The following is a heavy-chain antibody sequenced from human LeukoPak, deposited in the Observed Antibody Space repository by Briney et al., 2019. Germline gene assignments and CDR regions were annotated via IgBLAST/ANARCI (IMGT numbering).Heavy chain of an antibody. V-gene: IGHV1-2*02. Sequence: ASVTVSCKASGYTFTGYYMHWVRQAPGQGLEWMGWINPNTGGTDYAQNFQGRVTMTRDTSISTAYMELSRLRPDDTAVYYCASLPNEDIVVVPAALSNWGQGTLVTVSS. J-gene: IGHJ4*02. CDR1: GYTFTGYY. D-gene: IGHD2-2*01. CDR3: ASLPNEDIVVVPAALSN. CDR2: INPNTGGT.